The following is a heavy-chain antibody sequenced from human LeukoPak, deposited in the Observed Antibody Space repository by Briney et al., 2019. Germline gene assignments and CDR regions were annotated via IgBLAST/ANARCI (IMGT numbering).Heavy chain of an antibody. J-gene: IGHJ2*01. CDR1: GDSVSSNSVT. Sequence: SQTLSLTCAISGDSVSSNSVTRNWIRQSPSRGLEWLGRTYYRSKWYNDYAVSVKSRITINPDTSKNQFSLQLNSVTPEDTAVYYCTRAGSYGYYWYFDLWGRGTLVTVSS. CDR2: TYYRSKWYN. CDR3: TRAGSYGYYWYFDL. D-gene: IGHD5-18*01. V-gene: IGHV6-1*01.